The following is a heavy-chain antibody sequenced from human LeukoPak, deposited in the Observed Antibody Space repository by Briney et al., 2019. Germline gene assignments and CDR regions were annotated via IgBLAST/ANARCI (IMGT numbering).Heavy chain of an antibody. CDR3: ARGSITMVRGVIYDNWFDP. Sequence: ASVKVSXKASGYTFTSYGISWVRQAPGQGLEWMGWISAYNGNTNYAQKLQGRVTMTTDTSTSTAYMELRSLRSDDTAVYYCARGSITMVRGVIYDNWFDPWGQGTLVTVSS. J-gene: IGHJ5*02. V-gene: IGHV1-18*01. D-gene: IGHD3-10*01. CDR1: GYTFTSYG. CDR2: ISAYNGNT.